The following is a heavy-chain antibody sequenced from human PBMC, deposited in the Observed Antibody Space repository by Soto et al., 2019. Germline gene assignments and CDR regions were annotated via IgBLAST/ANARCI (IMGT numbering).Heavy chain of an antibody. CDR1: GYTLTSYW. D-gene: IGHD2-15*01. V-gene: IGHV5-10-1*01. Sequence: PGESLKISFKGTGYTLTSYWITWVRQMRGKGLEWKVRLDPTDSYNNYSRSFRGHVTISVDKSMSTAYVQWSSMKSSDTAMYYCASHRAAEVNFDYGGHGTLVTVSS. CDR3: ASHRAAEVNFDY. J-gene: IGHJ4*01. CDR2: LDPTDSYN.